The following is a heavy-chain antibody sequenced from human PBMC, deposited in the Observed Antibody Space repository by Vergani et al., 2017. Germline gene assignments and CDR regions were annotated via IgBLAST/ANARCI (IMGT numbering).Heavy chain of an antibody. V-gene: IGHV3-21*01. Sequence: EVQLVESGGGLVKPGGSLRLSCAASGFTFSSYSMNWVRQAPGKGLEWVSSISSSSSYIYYADSVKGRVTLSRDNAKNSLYLQMNSLRAEDTAVYYCARDLFYYDSSGYYSGFVDYWGQGTLVIVSS. CDR2: ISSSSSYI. J-gene: IGHJ4*02. CDR1: GFTFSSYS. D-gene: IGHD3-22*01. CDR3: ARDLFYYDSSGYYSGFVDY.